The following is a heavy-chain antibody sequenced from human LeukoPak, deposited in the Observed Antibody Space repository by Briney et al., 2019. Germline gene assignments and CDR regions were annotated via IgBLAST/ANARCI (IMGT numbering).Heavy chain of an antibody. CDR1: GFTVSSNY. D-gene: IGHD2/OR15-2a*01. Sequence: GGSLRLSCAASGFTVSSNYMSWVRQAPGKGLEWVSIIYSGGSTYYADSVKGRFTISGDNSKNTLYLQMNSLRAEDTAVYYCARENTFEGLVDYWGQGTLVTVSS. V-gene: IGHV3-66*02. CDR2: IYSGGST. J-gene: IGHJ4*02. CDR3: ARENTFEGLVDY.